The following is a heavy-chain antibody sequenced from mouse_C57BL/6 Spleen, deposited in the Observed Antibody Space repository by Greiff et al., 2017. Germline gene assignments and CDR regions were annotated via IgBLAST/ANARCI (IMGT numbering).Heavy chain of an antibody. V-gene: IGHV1-54*01. CDR1: GYAFTNYL. CDR3: ARWGDSDYFDY. Sequence: QVQLKESGAELVRPGTSVKVSCKASGYAFTNYLIEWVKQRPGQGLEWIGVINPGSGGTNYNEKFKGKATLTADKSSSTPYMQLSSLTSEDSAVYFGARWGDSDYFDYWGQGTTLTVSS. J-gene: IGHJ2*01. CDR2: INPGSGGT.